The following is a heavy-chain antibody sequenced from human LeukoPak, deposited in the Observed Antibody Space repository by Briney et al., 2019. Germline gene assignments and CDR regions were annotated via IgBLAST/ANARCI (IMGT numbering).Heavy chain of an antibody. CDR3: AGHTVTRVY. CDR2: IYTSENT. D-gene: IGHD4-17*01. V-gene: IGHV4-4*07. J-gene: IGHJ4*02. CDR1: GGSLTSSY. Sequence: SETLSLTCTVSGGSLTSSYWSWIRQPAGKGLEWIGRIYTSENTSYNPSLKSRVTMSLDTSKNQFSLKLSSVTAADTAVYYCAGHTVTRVYWGQGTLVTVSS.